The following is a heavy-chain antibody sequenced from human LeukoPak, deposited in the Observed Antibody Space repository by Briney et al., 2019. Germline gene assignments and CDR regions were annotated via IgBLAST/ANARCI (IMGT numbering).Heavy chain of an antibody. V-gene: IGHV3-23*01. J-gene: IGHJ4*02. D-gene: IGHD3-10*01. CDR3: AKDQLSLWFGELLPPDY. CDR1: GFTFSSYA. CDR2: ISGSGGST. Sequence: PGGSLRLSCAASGFTFSSYAMSWVRQAPGKGLEWVSAISGSGGSTYYADSVKGRFTISRDNSKNTLYLQMNSLRAEDTAVYYCAKDQLSLWFGELLPPDYWGQGTLVTVSS.